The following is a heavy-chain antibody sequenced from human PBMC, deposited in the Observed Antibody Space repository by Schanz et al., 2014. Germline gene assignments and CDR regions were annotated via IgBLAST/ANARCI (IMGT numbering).Heavy chain of an antibody. CDR1: GFTFSSYS. Sequence: EVQLVESGGGLVQPGGSLRLSCAASGFTFSSYSMNWVRQAPGKGLEWVSYISSSSSTIYYADSVKGRFTISRDSSKNTLFPQMNSLRAEDTAVYFCARDGGRDGYNLAFDVWGQGTLVTVSS. V-gene: IGHV3-48*01. CDR2: ISSSSSTI. CDR3: ARDGGRDGYNLAFDV. D-gene: IGHD5-12*01. J-gene: IGHJ3*01.